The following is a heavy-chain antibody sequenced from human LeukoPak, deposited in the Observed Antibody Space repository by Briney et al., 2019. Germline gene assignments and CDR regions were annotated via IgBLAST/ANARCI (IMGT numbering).Heavy chain of an antibody. Sequence: TGGSLRLSCAVSGFNFSSNDMHWVRQPTGKGLEWVSGISTAGDTYYPDSVKGRFTISRDNSKNSLYLQMNSLRAEDTAVYYCARDGYSYDFDYWGQGTLVTVSS. CDR1: GFNFSSND. V-gene: IGHV3-13*01. D-gene: IGHD5-18*01. CDR2: ISTAGDT. CDR3: ARDGYSYDFDY. J-gene: IGHJ4*02.